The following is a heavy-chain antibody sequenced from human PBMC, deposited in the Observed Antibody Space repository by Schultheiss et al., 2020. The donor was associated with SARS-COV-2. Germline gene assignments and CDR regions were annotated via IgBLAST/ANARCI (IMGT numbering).Heavy chain of an antibody. CDR2: ISAYNGNT. Sequence: ASVKVSCKASGYTFNSFGISWVRQAPGQGLECVGWISAYNGNTHYAQKFQRRVTLTTDTTTSTAHMELRSLRSDDTAVYYCGRDGRRAAAGQAGNYWGQGTLVTVSS. J-gene: IGHJ4*02. CDR3: GRDGRRAAAGQAGNY. CDR1: GYTFNSFG. D-gene: IGHD6-13*01. V-gene: IGHV1-18*04.